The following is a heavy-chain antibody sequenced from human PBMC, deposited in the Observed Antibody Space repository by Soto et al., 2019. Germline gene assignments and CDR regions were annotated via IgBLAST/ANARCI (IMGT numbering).Heavy chain of an antibody. J-gene: IGHJ4*02. CDR1: GGSFSGYY. CDR2: INHSGST. V-gene: IGHV4-34*01. CDR3: ARGPLIDYDSSGYVLGYFDY. Sequence: PSETLSLTCAVYGGSFSGYYWSWIRQPPGKGLEWIGEINHSGSTNYNPSLKSRVTISVDTSKNQFSLKLSSVTAADTAVYYCARGPLIDYDSSGYVLGYFDYWGQGTLVTVSS. D-gene: IGHD3-22*01.